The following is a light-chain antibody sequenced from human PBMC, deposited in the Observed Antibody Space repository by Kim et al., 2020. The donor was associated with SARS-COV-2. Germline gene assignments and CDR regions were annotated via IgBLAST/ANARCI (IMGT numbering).Light chain of an antibody. Sequence: GQSITISCTGTSSDVGVFNYVSWYQQYPGKAPKLMIYDVTERPSGVSNRFSGSKSGNTASLTISGLQPEDEADYYCSSFTSSSTWVFGGGTKVTVL. CDR3: SSFTSSSTWV. CDR1: SSDVGVFNY. CDR2: DVT. V-gene: IGLV2-14*03. J-gene: IGLJ3*02.